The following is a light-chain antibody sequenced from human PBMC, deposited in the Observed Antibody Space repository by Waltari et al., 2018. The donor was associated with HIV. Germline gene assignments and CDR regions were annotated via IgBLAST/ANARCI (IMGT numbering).Light chain of an antibody. V-gene: IGKV3-20*01. CDR2: GAS. J-gene: IGKJ3*01. CDR3: QQYGTSLIT. CDR1: QIITSGY. Sequence: ETVFTQSPATLSLSPGERAALSSRASQIITSGYLAWYKQKPGQAPRLLIYGASSRATGIPDRFSGSGSGTDFTLTISRLEPEDFAVYYCQQYGTSLITFGPGTTVDIK.